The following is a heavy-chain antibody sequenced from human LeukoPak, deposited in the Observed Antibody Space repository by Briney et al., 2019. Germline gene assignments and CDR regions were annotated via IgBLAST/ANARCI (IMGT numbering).Heavy chain of an antibody. CDR1: GYTFTSYG. CDR3: AREDLLH. V-gene: IGHV1-2*06. Sequence: ASVKVSCKASGYTFTSYGISWVRQAPGQGLEWMGRINPNSGGTNYAQKFQGRVTMTRDTSISTAYMELSRLRSDDTAVYYCAREDLLHWGQGTLVTVSS. CDR2: INPNSGGT. J-gene: IGHJ4*02.